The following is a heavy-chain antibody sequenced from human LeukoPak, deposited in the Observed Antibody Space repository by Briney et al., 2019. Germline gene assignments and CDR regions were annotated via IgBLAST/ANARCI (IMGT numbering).Heavy chain of an antibody. CDR1: GYTFTSYY. CDR2: INPSGGST. Sequence: ASAKVSCKASGYTFTSYYMHWVRQAPGQGLEWMGIINPSGGSTSYAQKFQGRVTMTRDTSTSTVYMELSSLRSEDTAVYYCASGTPGTGSGSSSLDYWGQGTLVTVSS. J-gene: IGHJ4*02. CDR3: ASGTPGTGSGSSSLDY. V-gene: IGHV1-46*01. D-gene: IGHD3-10*01.